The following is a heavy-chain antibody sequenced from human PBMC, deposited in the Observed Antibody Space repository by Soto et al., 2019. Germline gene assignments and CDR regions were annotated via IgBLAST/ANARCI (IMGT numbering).Heavy chain of an antibody. V-gene: IGHV3-33*01. CDR2: IWYDGSNK. D-gene: IGHD6-13*01. Sequence: QVQLVESGGGVVQPGRSLRLSCAASGFTFSSYGMHWVRQAPGKGLEWVAVIWYDGSNKYYADSVKGRFTISRDNSKNTLYLQMNSLRAEDTAVYYCARDPTIAAAGTLPLADVWGQGTTVTVSS. CDR1: GFTFSSYG. J-gene: IGHJ6*02. CDR3: ARDPTIAAAGTLPLADV.